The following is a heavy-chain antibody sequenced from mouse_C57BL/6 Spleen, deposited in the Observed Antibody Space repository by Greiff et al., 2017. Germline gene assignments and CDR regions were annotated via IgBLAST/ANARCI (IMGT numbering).Heavy chain of an antibody. J-gene: IGHJ1*03. CDR3: TGGDYSNYGYFDV. D-gene: IGHD2-5*01. Sequence: EVKLVESGTVLARPGASVKMSCKTSGYTFTSYWMHWVKQRPGQGLEWIGAIYPGHSDTSYNQKFKGKATLTAVTSASTAYMELSRLTNEGSSVYYCTGGDYSNYGYFDVGGTGTTVTVSS. CDR1: GYTFTSYW. V-gene: IGHV1-5*01. CDR2: IYPGHSDT.